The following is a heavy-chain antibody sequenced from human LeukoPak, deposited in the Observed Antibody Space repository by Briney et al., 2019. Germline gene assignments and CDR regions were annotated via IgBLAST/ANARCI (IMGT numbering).Heavy chain of an antibody. CDR2: IKTNTGTP. CDR3: ARENTLGGGYNYSYYYYGMDV. Sequence: ASVKVSCKASGYTFTTYAMNWVRQAPGQGLEWMGWIKTNTGTPTYAQGFTGRFVFSLDTSVSTAYLQISSLKAEDTAVYYCARENTLGGGYNYSYYYYGMDVWGQGTTVTVSS. CDR1: GYTFTTYA. D-gene: IGHD5-24*01. V-gene: IGHV7-4-1*02. J-gene: IGHJ6*02.